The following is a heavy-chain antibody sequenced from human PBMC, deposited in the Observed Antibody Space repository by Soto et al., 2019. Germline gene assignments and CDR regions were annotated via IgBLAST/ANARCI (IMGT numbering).Heavy chain of an antibody. V-gene: IGHV4-4*07. J-gene: IGHJ5*02. CDR3: AREGWELLWWFDP. Sequence: SETLSLTCTFSGCSISSYYWSWIRQPAGKGLEWIGRIYTSGSTNYNPSLKSRVTMSVDTSKNQFSLKLSSVTAADTAVYYCAREGWELLWWFDPWGQGTLVTVSS. D-gene: IGHD1-26*01. CDR2: IYTSGST. CDR1: GCSISSYY.